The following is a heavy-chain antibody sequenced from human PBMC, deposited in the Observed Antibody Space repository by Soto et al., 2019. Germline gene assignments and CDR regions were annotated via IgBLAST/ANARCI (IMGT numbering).Heavy chain of an antibody. CDR2: INPNSGGT. V-gene: IGHV1-2*04. Sequence: ASVKVSCKASGYTFTGYYMHWVRQAPGQGLEWMGWINPNSGGTNYAQKFQGWVTMTRDTSISTAYMELNSLRDEDTAVYYCARDPVAAVDHYYYGMDVWGQGTTVTVSS. J-gene: IGHJ6*02. CDR3: ARDPVAAVDHYYYGMDV. CDR1: GYTFTGYY. D-gene: IGHD6-13*01.